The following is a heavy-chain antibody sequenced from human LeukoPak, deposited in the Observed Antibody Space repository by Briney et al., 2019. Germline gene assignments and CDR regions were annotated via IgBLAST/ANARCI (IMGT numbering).Heavy chain of an antibody. J-gene: IGHJ4*02. D-gene: IGHD3-16*01. V-gene: IGHV4-59*08. CDR3: ARTVGANFDY. Sequence: SETLSLTCTVSGGSISSYYWSWIRQPPGKGLEWMGYIYYSGSTNYNPSLKRRVTISVDTSKNQLSLKLSSVTAADTAVYYCARTVGANFDYWGQGTLVTVSS. CDR2: IYYSGST. CDR1: GGSISSYY.